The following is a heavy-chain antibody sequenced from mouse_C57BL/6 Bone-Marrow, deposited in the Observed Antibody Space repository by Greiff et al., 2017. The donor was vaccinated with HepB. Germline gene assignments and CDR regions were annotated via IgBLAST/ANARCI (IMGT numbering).Heavy chain of an antibody. CDR3: TPHYYGSRYWYFDV. CDR1: GFNIKDDY. Sequence: EVMLVESGAELVRPGASVKLSCTASGFNIKDDYMHWVKQRPEQGLEWIGWIDPENGDTEYASKFQGKATITADTSSNTAYLQLSSLTSEDTAVYYCTPHYYGSRYWYFDVWGTGTTVTVSS. D-gene: IGHD1-1*01. CDR2: IDPENGDT. V-gene: IGHV14-4*01. J-gene: IGHJ1*03.